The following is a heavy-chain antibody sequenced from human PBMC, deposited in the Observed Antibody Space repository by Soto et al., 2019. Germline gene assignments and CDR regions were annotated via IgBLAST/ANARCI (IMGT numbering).Heavy chain of an antibody. CDR3: ARVGRYCTCGSCFFSAFDI. J-gene: IGHJ3*02. D-gene: IGHD2-15*01. CDR2: IYHSGRT. Sequence: QVQLQQWGAGLLKPSETLSLTCAVFGGSLSGSYWSWIRQPPGKGLESIGEIYHSGRTNYSPSLKGRVTISLATSKNQFSLKLASVTAAATAVYYCARVGRYCTCGSCFFSAFDIWGQGTMVSVSS. CDR1: GGSLSGSY. V-gene: IGHV4-34*01.